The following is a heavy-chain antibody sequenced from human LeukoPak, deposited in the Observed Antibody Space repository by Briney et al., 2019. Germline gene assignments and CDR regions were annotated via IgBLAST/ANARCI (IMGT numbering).Heavy chain of an antibody. Sequence: ASVKVSCKASGYTFTSYGISWVRQAPGQGLEWMGWISAYNGNTNYAQKLQGRVTMTTDTSTSTAYMELRSLRSDDTAVYYCASSHSGSHARTSNFDYWGQGTLVTVSS. V-gene: IGHV1-18*01. CDR3: ASSHSGSHARTSNFDY. J-gene: IGHJ4*02. CDR1: GYTFTSYG. CDR2: ISAYNGNT. D-gene: IGHD1-26*01.